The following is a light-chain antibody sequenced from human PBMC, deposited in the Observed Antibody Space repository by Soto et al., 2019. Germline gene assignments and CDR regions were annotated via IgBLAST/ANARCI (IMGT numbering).Light chain of an antibody. CDR1: SSNIGAGYD. J-gene: IGLJ1*01. V-gene: IGLV1-40*01. CDR3: QSYDSSLSGDV. Sequence: QSVLTQPPSVSGAPGQRVTISCTGSSSNIGAGYDVHWYQQLPGTAPKLLIYGNSNRPSGVPDRFSGSKSGTSASLAITGLQAEDEAGYYCQSYDSSLSGDVFGTGTKVTVL. CDR2: GNS.